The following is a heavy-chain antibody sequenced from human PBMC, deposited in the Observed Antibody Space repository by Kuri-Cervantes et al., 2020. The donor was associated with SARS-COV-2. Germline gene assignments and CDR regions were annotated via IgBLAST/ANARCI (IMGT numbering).Heavy chain of an antibody. CDR1: GYTLTELS. V-gene: IGHV1-24*01. CDR2: FDPEDGET. Sequence: ASVKVSCKVSGYTLTELSMHWVRQAPGKGLEWMGGFDPEDGETIYAQKFQGRVTITADESTSTAYMELSSLRSEDTAVYYCARGPSSLYDFWSGYHEGGYYFDYWGQGTLVTVSS. D-gene: IGHD3-3*01. J-gene: IGHJ4*02. CDR3: ARGPSSLYDFWSGYHEGGYYFDY.